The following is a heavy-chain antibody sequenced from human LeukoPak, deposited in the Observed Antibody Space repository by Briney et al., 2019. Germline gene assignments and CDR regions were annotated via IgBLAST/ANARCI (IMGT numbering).Heavy chain of an antibody. CDR3: ARHPFVIATATPGDFDY. Sequence: SETQSLTCTVSGGSITSSSYYWGWIRQPPGKGLEWIGSIYYSGSTYYNPSLKSRVTISVDTSKNQFSLKLRSVTAADTAVYYCARHPFVIATATPGDFDYWGQGTLVTVSS. CDR1: GGSITSSSYY. CDR2: IYYSGST. D-gene: IGHD6-13*01. V-gene: IGHV4-39*01. J-gene: IGHJ4*02.